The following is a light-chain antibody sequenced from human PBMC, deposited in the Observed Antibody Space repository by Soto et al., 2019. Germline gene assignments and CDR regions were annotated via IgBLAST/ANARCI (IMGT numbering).Light chain of an antibody. Sequence: EIVLTQSPGTLSLSPGERATLSCRASQSVSSSYLAWYQQKPGQAPRLLIYGASSRATGIPDRFSGSGSGTDVTLTISRLEPEDFAVYYCQQYGSSPPAWTFAQGTKVEIK. CDR3: QQYGSSPPAWT. CDR1: QSVSSSY. J-gene: IGKJ1*01. CDR2: GAS. V-gene: IGKV3-20*01.